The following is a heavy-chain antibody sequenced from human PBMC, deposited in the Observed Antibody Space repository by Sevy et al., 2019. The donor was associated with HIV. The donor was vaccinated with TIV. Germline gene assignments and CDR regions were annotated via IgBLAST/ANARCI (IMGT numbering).Heavy chain of an antibody. D-gene: IGHD2-21*01. CDR3: GKYINLGCDGVNCYSYYYYFYGLDV. CDR2: ISWNSRNI. Sequence: GGSLRLSCAASGFPFNDHAMHWVRQVPGKGLEWVSGISWNSRNIGYADSVKGRFTISRDNARHFVYLEMNSLSPEDTAFYYCGKYINLGCDGVNCYSYYYYFYGLDVWCQGTTVTVSS. J-gene: IGHJ6*02. V-gene: IGHV3-9*01. CDR1: GFPFNDHA.